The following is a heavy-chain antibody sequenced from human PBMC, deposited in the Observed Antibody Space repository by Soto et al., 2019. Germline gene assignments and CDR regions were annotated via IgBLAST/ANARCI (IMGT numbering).Heavy chain of an antibody. D-gene: IGHD4-17*01. Sequence: QVQLVQSGAEVKKPGSSVKVSCKASGGTFSSYAISWVRQAPGQGLEWMGGIIPIFGTANYAQKFQGRVTITADESTSTAYMEMSSLSSADTAVYYWSRPAIHDYGDYYYYGIDVWGKGTTVTVSS. CDR1: GGTFSSYA. CDR2: IIPIFGTA. J-gene: IGHJ6*04. V-gene: IGHV1-69*01. CDR3: SRPAIHDYGDYYYYGIDV.